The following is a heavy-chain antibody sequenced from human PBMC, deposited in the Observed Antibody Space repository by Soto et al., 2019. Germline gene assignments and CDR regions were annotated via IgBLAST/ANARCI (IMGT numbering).Heavy chain of an antibody. J-gene: IGHJ4*02. V-gene: IGHV1-2*02. CDR1: LYTLHAYH. Sequence: ASLQVSCRASLYTLHAYHMHWVRQAPGQGLEWMGWINPNTGDTKIAQKFQGRVTMTRDSSIRAAYLDVSSLEADDTAVYCCARARPSEYWGQGIRVTVS. CDR2: INPNTGDT. CDR3: ARARPSEY.